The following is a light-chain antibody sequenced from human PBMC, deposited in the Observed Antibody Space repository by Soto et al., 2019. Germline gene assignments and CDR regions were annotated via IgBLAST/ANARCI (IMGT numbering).Light chain of an antibody. CDR1: QSLLYSNGYNY. J-gene: IGKJ3*01. V-gene: IGKV2-28*01. Sequence: DIVMTQSPLSLSVTPGEPASISCRSSQSLLYSNGYNYLDWYLQKPGQSPQVLIYLGSNRASGVPDRFGGSGSGTDFTLKISRVEAEDVGIYYCMQGLQTPPIFGPGTKVDIK. CDR3: MQGLQTPPI. CDR2: LGS.